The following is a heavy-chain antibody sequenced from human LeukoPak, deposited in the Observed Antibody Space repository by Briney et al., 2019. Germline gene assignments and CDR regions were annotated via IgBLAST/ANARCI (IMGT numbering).Heavy chain of an antibody. D-gene: IGHD1-1*01. Sequence: SETLSLTCAVYGGSFSGYYWSWIRQPPGKGLEWIGEINHSGSTNYNPSLKSRVTISVDTSKNQFSLKLSSVTAADTAVYYCARKVKRTGSGAFDIWGQGTMVTVSS. CDR2: INHSGST. CDR1: GGSFSGYY. J-gene: IGHJ3*02. CDR3: ARKVKRTGSGAFDI. V-gene: IGHV4-34*01.